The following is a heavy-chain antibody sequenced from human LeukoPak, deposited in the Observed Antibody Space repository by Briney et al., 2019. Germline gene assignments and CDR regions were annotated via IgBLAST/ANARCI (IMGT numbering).Heavy chain of an antibody. CDR3: ARDLHYSFDY. J-gene: IGHJ4*02. V-gene: IGHV3-48*01. D-gene: IGHD2-21*01. Sequence: PGGSLRLSCAASGFTFSSYSMNWVRQAPGKGLEWVSHIGISSTTISYADSVRGRFTISSDNAKNSLYLQMNSLRAEDTAVYYCARDLHYSFDYWGQGTLVTVSS. CDR1: GFTFSSYS. CDR2: IGISSTTI.